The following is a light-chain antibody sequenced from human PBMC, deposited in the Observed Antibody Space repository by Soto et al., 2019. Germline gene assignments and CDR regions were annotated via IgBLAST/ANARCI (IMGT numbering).Light chain of an antibody. J-gene: IGKJ2*01. CDR2: DAS. CDR3: QQYSSFWNT. V-gene: IGKV1-5*01. Sequence: DIQMTQSPSTLSASVGDRVTITCRASQGISAWLAWYQQKPGKAPKLLIFDASTLQSGVPSRFSGSGSGTDFTLTISSLQPDDFATYYCQQYSSFWNTFGKGTKLEIK. CDR1: QGISAW.